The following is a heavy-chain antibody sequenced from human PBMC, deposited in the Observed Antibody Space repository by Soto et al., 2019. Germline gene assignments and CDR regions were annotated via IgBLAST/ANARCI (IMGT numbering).Heavy chain of an antibody. Sequence: SVKVSCKASGGSFSRYTITWVRQAPGQGLEWMGGIIPIFGTVNYAQKFQGRVTITADQSTSTAYMELSSLRSEDTAIYYCARDRTAAASMLYFGMDVWGQGTMVTVSS. CDR3: ARDRTAAASMLYFGMDV. D-gene: IGHD6-13*01. CDR1: GGSFSRYT. J-gene: IGHJ6*02. CDR2: IIPIFGTV. V-gene: IGHV1-69*13.